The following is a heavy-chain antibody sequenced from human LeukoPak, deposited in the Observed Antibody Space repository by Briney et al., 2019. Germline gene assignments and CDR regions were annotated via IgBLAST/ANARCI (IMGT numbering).Heavy chain of an antibody. D-gene: IGHD6-19*01. J-gene: IGHJ5*02. Sequence: SVKVSCKASGGTFSSYAISWVRRAPGQGLEWMRGIIPIFGTANYAQKFQGRVTITTDESTSTAYMELSSLRSEDTAVYYCASSRRAVAGTKHNWFDPWGQGTLVTVSS. V-gene: IGHV1-69*05. CDR3: ASSRRAVAGTKHNWFDP. CDR2: IIPIFGTA. CDR1: GGTFSSYA.